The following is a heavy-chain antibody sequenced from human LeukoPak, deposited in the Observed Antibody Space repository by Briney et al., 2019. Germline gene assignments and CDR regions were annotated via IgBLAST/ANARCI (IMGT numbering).Heavy chain of an antibody. CDR3: ASHGDYGDSSPPDY. CDR1: GFTFTSNA. D-gene: IGHD4-17*01. J-gene: IGHJ4*02. Sequence: GSLRLSCAASGFTFTSNARSWVGQPPGKGRERASAISGSGGSTYYADSVKGRFTISRDNSKNTLYLQMNSLRAEDTAVYYCASHGDYGDSSPPDYWGQGTLVTVSS. CDR2: ISGSGGST. V-gene: IGHV3-23*01.